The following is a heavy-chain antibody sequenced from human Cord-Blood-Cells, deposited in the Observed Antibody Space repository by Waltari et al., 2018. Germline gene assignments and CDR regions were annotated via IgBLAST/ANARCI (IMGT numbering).Heavy chain of an antibody. CDR3: ARAGERVYAGAFDI. CDR2: IYHSGST. Sequence: QVQLQESGPGLVKPSGTLSLTCAGSGGAISSSNWRSWVRQPPGKGLEWIGEIYHSGSTNYNPSLKSRVTISVDKSKNQFSLKLSSVTAADTAVYYCARAGERVYAGAFDIWGQGTMVTVSS. V-gene: IGHV4-4*02. D-gene: IGHD2-8*01. J-gene: IGHJ3*02. CDR1: GGAISSSNW.